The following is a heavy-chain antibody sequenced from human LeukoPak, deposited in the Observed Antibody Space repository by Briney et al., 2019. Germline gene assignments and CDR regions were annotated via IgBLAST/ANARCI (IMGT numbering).Heavy chain of an antibody. V-gene: IGHV3-48*02. CDR3: ARGNNGGAAIDI. CDR1: RLTFSPDP. CDR2: IRGSSRPK. Sequence: RGCLSLSRAASRLTFSPDPMNSVRQAPGKGVEGVSYIRGSSRPKSYADSVKARFIISRDNDKISLYLKKNRPRDKDTSMYVCARGNNGGAAIDIWGQGTMVTVSS. D-gene: IGHD2/OR15-2a*01. J-gene: IGHJ3*02.